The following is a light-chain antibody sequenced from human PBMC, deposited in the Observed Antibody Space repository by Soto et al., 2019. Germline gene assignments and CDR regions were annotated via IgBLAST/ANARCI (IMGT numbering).Light chain of an antibody. Sequence: EIMMTQSPATLSVSPGERATLSCRASQSVRYNLAWYQHKPGQVPRLLIYYASTRATGIPARFSGSGSGTEFTLTISSLQSEDVSVYYCQQYNNWPPISFGQGTRLEIK. CDR2: YAS. CDR1: QSVRYN. V-gene: IGKV3-15*01. J-gene: IGKJ5*01. CDR3: QQYNNWPPIS.